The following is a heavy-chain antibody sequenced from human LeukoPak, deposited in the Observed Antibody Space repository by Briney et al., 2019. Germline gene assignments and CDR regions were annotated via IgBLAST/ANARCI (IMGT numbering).Heavy chain of an antibody. CDR2: IRSKADGGTP. Sequence: PGGSLRLSRAASGFTFSSYSMNWVRQAPGKGLEWVGHIRSKADGGTPDYIAPVKGRFTISRDDSKDTLYLQMNSLNTEDTAMYYCTTRSPARYCSDGACYSSADYWGQGTLVTVSS. V-gene: IGHV3-15*07. J-gene: IGHJ4*02. CDR3: TTRSPARYCSDGACYSSADY. CDR1: GFTFSSYS. D-gene: IGHD2-15*01.